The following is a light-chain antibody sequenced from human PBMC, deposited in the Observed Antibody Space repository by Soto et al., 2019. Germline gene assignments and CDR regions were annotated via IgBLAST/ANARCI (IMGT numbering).Light chain of an antibody. Sequence: EIVLTQSPGTLSLSPGDRATLSCRASQSVSNSYLAWYQQKSGQAPRLLIFGASSRATGIPDRFGGSGSGTAFTLTISRLEPEDFAVYYCQQYGSSPLSFGGGTTVEI. J-gene: IGKJ4*01. CDR3: QQYGSSPLS. V-gene: IGKV3-20*01. CDR2: GAS. CDR1: QSVSNSY.